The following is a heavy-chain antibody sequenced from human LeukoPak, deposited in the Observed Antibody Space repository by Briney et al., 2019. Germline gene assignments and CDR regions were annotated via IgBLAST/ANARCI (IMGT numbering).Heavy chain of an antibody. V-gene: IGHV3-23*01. D-gene: IGHD3-10*01. CDR1: GFTFSSYA. Sequence: GGSLRLSCAASGFTFSSYAMSWVRQAPGKGLEWVSAISGSGGSTYYADSVKGRFTISRDNAKNSLYLQMNSLRAEDTAVYYCARGYGSGSYYDWAMDVWGKGTTVTISS. CDR3: ARGYGSGSYYDWAMDV. CDR2: ISGSGGST. J-gene: IGHJ6*04.